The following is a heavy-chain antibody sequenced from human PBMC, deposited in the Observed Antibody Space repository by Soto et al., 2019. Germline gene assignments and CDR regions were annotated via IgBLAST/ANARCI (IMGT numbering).Heavy chain of an antibody. CDR1: GLTFSSST. CDR2: IGTSTRYI. V-gene: IGHV3-21*01. CDR3: PRVGVGDYLYYYYGMDV. D-gene: IGHD4-17*01. J-gene: IGHJ6*02. Sequence: GGGLRLSCSASGLTFSSSTMHWVRQAPGRGLEWVSSIGTSTRYIHYADSVKGRFTISRDNAKNSLFLQVNSLRADDTAVSYCPRVGVGDYLYYYYGMDVWGQETTVTVSS.